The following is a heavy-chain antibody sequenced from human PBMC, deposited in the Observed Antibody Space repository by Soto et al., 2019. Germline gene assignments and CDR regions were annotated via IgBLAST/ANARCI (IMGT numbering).Heavy chain of an antibody. CDR2: IYFNGKT. J-gene: IGHJ4*02. D-gene: IGHD6-19*01. V-gene: IGHV4-59*03. Sequence: SETLSLTCTVSGGSIGTYYWSWIRQPPGKGLEWIGYIYFNGKTNYNPSLKSRVTISLDTSKNQFSLKLSSVTAADTAVYYCAGTAVAAHTNWGQGTLVTVSS. CDR1: GGSIGTYY. CDR3: AGTAVAAHTN.